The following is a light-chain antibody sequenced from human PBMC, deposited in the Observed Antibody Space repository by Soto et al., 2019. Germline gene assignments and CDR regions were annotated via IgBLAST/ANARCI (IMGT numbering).Light chain of an antibody. CDR2: GVS. J-gene: IGKJ4*01. CDR1: QSVTSNA. V-gene: IGKV3D-20*02. Sequence: IVFTHSSATLSFAPGERATLSCRASQSVTSNALAWYQQKPGQAPRLLIYGVSSSATGIPDRFSGSGSGTDLTITISSIEPEDFEVYYCKQRRKWNLTFGGGTKVDIK. CDR3: KQRRKWNLT.